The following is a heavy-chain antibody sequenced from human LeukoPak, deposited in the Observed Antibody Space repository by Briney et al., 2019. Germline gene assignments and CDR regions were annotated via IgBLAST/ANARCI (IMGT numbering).Heavy chain of an antibody. CDR1: GGTFSSYA. J-gene: IGHJ6*03. Sequence: ASVKVSCKASGGTFSSYAISWVRQAPGQGLEWMGGIIPIFGTANYAQKFQGRVTITTDESTSTAYMELSSLRSEDTAVYYCARSVGVRAVTSLINYYYYMDVWGKGTTVTVSS. CDR2: IIPIFGTA. D-gene: IGHD4-11*01. CDR3: ARSVGVRAVTSLINYYYYMDV. V-gene: IGHV1-69*05.